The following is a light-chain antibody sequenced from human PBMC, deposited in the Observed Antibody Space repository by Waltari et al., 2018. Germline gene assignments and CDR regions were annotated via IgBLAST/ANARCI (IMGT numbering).Light chain of an antibody. CDR2: GGS. Sequence: EIAMTQSPATLSVSPGARATLSCRTSQGVNSNLAWYQQRPGQPPRLLIYGGSTRAPGIPGRVRGSGSGTEFTLTISRLQSEDFAVYYCQQYDNWLPYTFGQGTKVDMK. CDR1: QGVNSN. CDR3: QQYDNWLPYT. J-gene: IGKJ2*01. V-gene: IGKV3-15*01.